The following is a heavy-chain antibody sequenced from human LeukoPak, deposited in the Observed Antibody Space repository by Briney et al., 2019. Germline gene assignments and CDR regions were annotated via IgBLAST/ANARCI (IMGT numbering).Heavy chain of an antibody. CDR3: ARDRYYYDSSGYYLPYYFDY. CDR1: GYTFTGYY. D-gene: IGHD3-22*01. CDR2: INPNSGGT. Sequence: GASVKVSCKASGYTFTGYYMHWVRQAPGQGLEWMGWINPNSGGTNYAQKFQGRVTMTRDTSISTAYMELSRLRSEDTAVYYCARDRYYYDSSGYYLPYYFDYWGQGTLVTVSS. J-gene: IGHJ4*02. V-gene: IGHV1-2*02.